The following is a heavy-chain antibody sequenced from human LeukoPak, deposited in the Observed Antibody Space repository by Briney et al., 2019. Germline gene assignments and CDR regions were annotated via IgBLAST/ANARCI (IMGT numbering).Heavy chain of an antibody. V-gene: IGHV1-18*01. CDR2: ISAYNGNT. Sequence: GASVKVSCKASGYTFTSYGINWVRQAPGQGLEWMGWISAYNGNTNYAQNLQGRVTMTTDTFTSTAYMELRSLRSDDTAVYYCAGDTAAAGLDYWGQGTLVTVSS. CDR1: GYTFTSYG. CDR3: AGDTAAAGLDY. J-gene: IGHJ4*02. D-gene: IGHD6-13*01.